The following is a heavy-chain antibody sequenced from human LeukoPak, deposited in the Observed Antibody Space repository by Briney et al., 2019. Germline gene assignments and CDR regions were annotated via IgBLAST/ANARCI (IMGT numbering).Heavy chain of an antibody. CDR2: INHSGST. Sequence: PSETLSLTCAVYVGSFSGHYWTWIRQPPGKGLEWIGEINHSGSTNYNPSLKSRVTISVDTSKNQFSLKLSSVTAADTAVYYCARGLGYCSGGSCYFQHWGQGTLVTVSS. V-gene: IGHV4-34*01. D-gene: IGHD2-15*01. J-gene: IGHJ1*01. CDR1: VGSFSGHY. CDR3: ARGLGYCSGGSCYFQH.